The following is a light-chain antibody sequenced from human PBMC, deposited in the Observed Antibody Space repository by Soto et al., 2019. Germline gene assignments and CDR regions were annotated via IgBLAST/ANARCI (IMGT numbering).Light chain of an antibody. Sequence: SYELTQPPSGSVSPGQTASITRSGDKLGDKYACWYQQKPGQSPVLVIYQDSKLPSGIPERFSGSNSGNTATLTISGTQAMDEADYYCQAWDNILVFGGGTKLTVL. J-gene: IGLJ2*01. CDR3: QAWDNILV. CDR2: QDS. CDR1: KLGDKY. V-gene: IGLV3-1*01.